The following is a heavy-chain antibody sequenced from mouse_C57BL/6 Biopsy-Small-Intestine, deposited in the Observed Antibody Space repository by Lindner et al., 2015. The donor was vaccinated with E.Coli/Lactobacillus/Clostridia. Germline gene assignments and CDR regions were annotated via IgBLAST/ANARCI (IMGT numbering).Heavy chain of an antibody. CDR2: INTKTGNP. Sequence: VKVSCKASGYTFTSYTINWVRQAPGQGLEWLGWINTKTGNPTYAQGFTGRFVLSLDTSVSTAYLQITNLKAEDTAVYYCARGRSVPGIDYWGQGTLVTVSS. V-gene: IGHV9-2-1*01. CDR1: GYTFTSYT. J-gene: IGHJ4*01. CDR3: ARGRSVPGIDY.